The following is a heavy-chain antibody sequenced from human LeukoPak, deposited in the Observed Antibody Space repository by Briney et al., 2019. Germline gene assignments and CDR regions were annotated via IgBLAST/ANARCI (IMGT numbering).Heavy chain of an antibody. CDR2: INPNSGGT. J-gene: IGHJ4*02. CDR1: GYTFTGYY. CDR3: ARLHYDFWSGSTPSYYFDY. Sequence: ASVKVSCKASGYTFTGYYMHWVRQAPGQGLEWMGWINPNSGGTNYAQKFQGRVTMTRETSTSTAYMELSRLRSDDTAVYYCARLHYDFWSGSTPSYYFDYWGQGTLVTVSS. D-gene: IGHD3-3*01. V-gene: IGHV1-2*02.